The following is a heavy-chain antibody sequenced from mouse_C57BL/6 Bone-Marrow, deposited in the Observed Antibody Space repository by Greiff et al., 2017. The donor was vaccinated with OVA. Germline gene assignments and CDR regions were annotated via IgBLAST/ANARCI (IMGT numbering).Heavy chain of an antibody. V-gene: IGHV1-55*01. CDR1: GYTFTSYW. D-gene: IGHD2-5*01. CDR3: ARSGSNYEGLY. J-gene: IGHJ2*01. Sequence: QVQLQQSGAELVKPGASVKMSCKASGYTFTSYWITWVKQRPGQGLEWIGDIYPGSGSTNYNEKFKSKATLTVDTSSSTAYMQLSSLTSEDSAVYYCARSGSNYEGLYWGQGTTLTVSS. CDR2: IYPGSGST.